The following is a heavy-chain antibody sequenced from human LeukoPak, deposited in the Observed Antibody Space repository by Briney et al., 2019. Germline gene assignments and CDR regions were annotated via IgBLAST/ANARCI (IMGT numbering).Heavy chain of an antibody. CDR1: GFPFSIYE. J-gene: IGHJ5*02. CDR2: IQADGSTA. CDR3: ARDRPHNWFDP. V-gene: IGHV3-74*01. Sequence: GGSLRLSCAVSGFPFSIYEMNWVRQAPGKGLVWVSGIQADGSTADYADFVKGRFTISRDNAKNTLYLQMNSLRAEDTAVYYCARDRPHNWFDPWGQGTLVTVSS.